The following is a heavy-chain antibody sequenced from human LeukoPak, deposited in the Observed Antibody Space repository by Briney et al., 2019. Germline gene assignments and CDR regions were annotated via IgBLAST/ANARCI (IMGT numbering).Heavy chain of an antibody. CDR1: GYTLTNHY. V-gene: IGHV1-46*01. D-gene: IGHD5-24*01. Sequence: GAPVKVSCKASGYTLTNHYMYWVRQAPGQGLEWMGIIHPSGDRTSYAQKFQGRVTMTSYTSTSTVYMELSSLRSEDTAVYYCTRVPEAGYNPDYWGQGTLVTVSA. CDR2: IHPSGDRT. CDR3: TRVPEAGYNPDY. J-gene: IGHJ4*02.